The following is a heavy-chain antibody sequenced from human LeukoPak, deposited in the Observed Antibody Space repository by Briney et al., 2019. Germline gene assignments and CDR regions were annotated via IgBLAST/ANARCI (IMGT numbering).Heavy chain of an antibody. D-gene: IGHD6-19*01. CDR1: GGSISSSNW. CDR3: ARGYSSGLYFDY. J-gene: IGHJ4*02. V-gene: IGHV4-4*02. CDR2: IYHSGST. Sequence: SGTLSLTCAVSGGSISSSNWWSWVRQPPGKGLEWIGEIYHSGSTNYNPSLKSRVTISVDTSKNQFSLKLSSVTAADTAVYYCARGYSSGLYFDYWGQGTLVTVSS.